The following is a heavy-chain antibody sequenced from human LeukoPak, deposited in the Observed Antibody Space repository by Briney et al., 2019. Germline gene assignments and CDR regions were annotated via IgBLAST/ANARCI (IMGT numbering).Heavy chain of an antibody. Sequence: PSETLSLTCTVSSGSIRTSYCSWIRQPPGKGLEWIGYIYYSGSTNYNPSLKSRVTISVDTSRNQFSLKLSSVTAADTAVYYCARGVVVPAKIDYWGQGTLVTVSS. CDR3: ARGVVVPAKIDY. CDR1: SGSIRTSY. CDR2: IYYSGST. V-gene: IGHV4-59*12. D-gene: IGHD2-2*01. J-gene: IGHJ4*02.